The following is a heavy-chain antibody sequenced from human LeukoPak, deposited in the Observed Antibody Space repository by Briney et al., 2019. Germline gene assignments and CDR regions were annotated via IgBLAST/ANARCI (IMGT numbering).Heavy chain of an antibody. CDR2: IYHSGST. CDR3: ARSRGRLAQLDY. J-gene: IGHJ4*02. CDR1: GYSISSNYY. D-gene: IGHD6-25*01. V-gene: IGHV4-38-2*02. Sequence: SETLSLTCSVSGYSISSNYYWVWIRQPPGKGLEWVGSIYHSGSTYYNPSLKSRVTISVDTSKNQFPLKLRSVTAADTAVYYCARSRGRLAQLDYWGQGTLVTVSS.